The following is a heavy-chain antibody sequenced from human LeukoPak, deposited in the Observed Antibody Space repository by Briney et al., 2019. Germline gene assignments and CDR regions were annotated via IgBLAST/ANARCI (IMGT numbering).Heavy chain of an antibody. J-gene: IGHJ1*01. V-gene: IGHV4-39*01. CDR2: IYYSGST. D-gene: IGHD2-21*02. CDR1: GGSISSSSYY. Sequence: SETLSLICTVSGGSISSSSYYWGWIRQPPGKGLEWIGSIYYSGSTYYNPSLKSRVTISVDTSKNQFSLKLSSVTAADTAVYYCARKVVTASPFQHWGQGTLVTVSS. CDR3: ARKVVTASPFQH.